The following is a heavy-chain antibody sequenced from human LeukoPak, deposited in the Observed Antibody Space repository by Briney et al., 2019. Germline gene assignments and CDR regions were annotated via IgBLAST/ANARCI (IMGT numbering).Heavy chain of an antibody. V-gene: IGHV4-31*03. CDR1: GGSISSGGYY. J-gene: IGHJ5*02. CDR2: IYYSGST. Sequence: SQTLSLTCTVSGGSISSGGYYWSWIRQHPGKGLEWIGYIYYSGSTYYNPSLKSRVTISVDTSKNQFSLKLSSVTAADTAVYYCARRLGTAMVSYWFDPWGQGTLVTVSS. D-gene: IGHD5-18*01. CDR3: ARRLGTAMVSYWFDP.